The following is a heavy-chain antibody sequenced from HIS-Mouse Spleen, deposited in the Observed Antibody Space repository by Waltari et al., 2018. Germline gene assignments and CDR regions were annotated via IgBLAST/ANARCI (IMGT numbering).Heavy chain of an antibody. CDR2: IYYSGRT. J-gene: IGHJ4*02. D-gene: IGHD2-15*01. Sequence: QLQLQESGPGLVTPSETLSLTCPVSGVSISSSSHYWGWIRQPPGKGLEWIGSIYYSGRTYYNPSLKSRVTISVDTSKNQFSLKLSSVTAADTAVYYCATQDIVVVVAAFDYWGQGTLVTVSS. V-gene: IGHV4-39*07. CDR3: ATQDIVVVVAAFDY. CDR1: GVSISSSSHY.